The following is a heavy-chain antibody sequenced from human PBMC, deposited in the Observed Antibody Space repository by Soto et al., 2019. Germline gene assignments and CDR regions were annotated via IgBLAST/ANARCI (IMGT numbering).Heavy chain of an antibody. CDR3: ARGDREDILVVVGARPGEYGIDI. CDR2: IAYDGSNA. J-gene: IGHJ6*02. V-gene: IGHV3-30-3*01. D-gene: IGHD2-15*01. Sequence: VQLVESGGGVVQPGGSLRLSCAASGFTFRNYAMHWVRQAPGKGLECLAVIAYDGSNAFYRDSVKGRFTISRDNSKNTLYLHMNSLSSEGTGVYYCARGDREDILVVVGARPGEYGIDIWGQGTTVTVSS. CDR1: GFTFRNYA.